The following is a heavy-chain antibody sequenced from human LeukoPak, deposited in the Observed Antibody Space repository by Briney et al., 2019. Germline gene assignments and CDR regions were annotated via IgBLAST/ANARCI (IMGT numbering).Heavy chain of an antibody. V-gene: IGHV4-61*02. CDR2: IYTSGST. CDR1: GGSISSGSYY. J-gene: IGHJ6*03. CDR3: AREIEYSCPDYYYYYYMDV. D-gene: IGHD6-6*01. Sequence: PSQTLSLTCTVSGGSISSGSYYWSWIRQPAGKGLEWIGRIYTSGSTNYNPSLKSRVTISVDTSKNQFSLKLSSVTAADTAVYYCAREIEYSCPDYYYYYYMDVWGKGTTLTVSS.